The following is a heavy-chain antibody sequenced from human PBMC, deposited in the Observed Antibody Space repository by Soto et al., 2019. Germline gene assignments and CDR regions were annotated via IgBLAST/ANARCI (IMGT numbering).Heavy chain of an antibody. V-gene: IGHV4-39*01. Sequence: QPPGKGLEWIGSIYYSGSTYYNPSLKSRVTISVDTSKNQFSLKLSSVAAADTAVYYCARGRYYDSSDYYGYWGQGTLVTVS. CDR2: IYYSGST. D-gene: IGHD3-22*01. J-gene: IGHJ4*02. CDR3: ARGRYYDSSDYYGY.